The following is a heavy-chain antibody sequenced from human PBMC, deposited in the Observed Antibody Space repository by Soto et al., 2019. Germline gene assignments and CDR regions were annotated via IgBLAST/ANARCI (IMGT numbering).Heavy chain of an antibody. V-gene: IGHV3-33*01. J-gene: IGHJ6*02. D-gene: IGHD4-17*01. CDR1: GFTFSSYG. Sequence: GGSRRLSCAASGFTFSSYGMHWVRQAPGKGLEWVAVIWYDGSNKYYADSVKGRFTISRDNSKNTLYLQMNSLRAEDTAVYYCARDTVTTPYYYGMDVWGQGTTVTVSS. CDR3: ARDTVTTPYYYGMDV. CDR2: IWYDGSNK.